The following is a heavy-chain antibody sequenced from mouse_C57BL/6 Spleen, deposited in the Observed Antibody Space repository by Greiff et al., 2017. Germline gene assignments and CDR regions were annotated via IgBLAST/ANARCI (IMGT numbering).Heavy chain of an antibody. D-gene: IGHD1-1*01. CDR1: GYTFTSYW. CDR3: ARSRDYYGSSYLDY. V-gene: IGHV1-55*01. Sequence: QVQLQQPGAELVKPGASVKMSCKASGYTFTSYWITWVKQRPGQGLEWIGDIYPGSGSTNYNEKFKSKATLTVDTSSSTAYMQLSSLTSEDSAVYYCARSRDYYGSSYLDYWGQGTTLTVSS. CDR2: IYPGSGST. J-gene: IGHJ2*01.